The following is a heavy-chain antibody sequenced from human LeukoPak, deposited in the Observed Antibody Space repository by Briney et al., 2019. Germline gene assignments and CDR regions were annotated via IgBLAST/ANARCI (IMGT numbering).Heavy chain of an antibody. J-gene: IGHJ4*02. CDR3: WRKAVDCGAKSCYSIDY. Sequence: GASVKVSCKAFGGSFSSEAISWVRQAPGQGLEWMGGIIPIFGTANYAQKFQGRVTITTDEFTSTAYMEVSSLRSEATAVHYCWRKAVDCGAKSCYSIDYWGQGTLVTVSS. CDR1: GGSFSSEA. V-gene: IGHV1-69*05. D-gene: IGHD2-15*01. CDR2: IIPIFGTA.